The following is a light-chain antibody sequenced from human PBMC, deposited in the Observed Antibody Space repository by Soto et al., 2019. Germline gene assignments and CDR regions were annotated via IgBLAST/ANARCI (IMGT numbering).Light chain of an antibody. J-gene: IGKJ3*01. Sequence: DIQMTQSPSPLSASVGDRVYITCRTSQSISSYLNWYQAKPGKAPKLLIYEASSLESGVPLRFSGSGSGTDFTLTISSLQPEDSATYYCQQSYSTPPFNFGPGTKVDIK. V-gene: IGKV1-39*01. CDR2: EAS. CDR1: QSISSY. CDR3: QQSYSTPPFN.